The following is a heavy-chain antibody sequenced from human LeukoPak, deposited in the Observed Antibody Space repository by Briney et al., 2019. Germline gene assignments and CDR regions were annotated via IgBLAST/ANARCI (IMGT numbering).Heavy chain of an antibody. Sequence: GGSLRLSCAASGFTFSSYVMSWVRQAPGKGLEWVSVISGSGDSTYYADSVKGRFTISRDNSKNTLYLQMNSLRAEDTAVYYCAKLLTAWYYYGMDVWGKGTTATDSS. CDR2: ISGSGDST. CDR1: GFTFSSYV. J-gene: IGHJ6*01. V-gene: IGHV3-23*01. CDR3: AKLLTAWYYYGMDV.